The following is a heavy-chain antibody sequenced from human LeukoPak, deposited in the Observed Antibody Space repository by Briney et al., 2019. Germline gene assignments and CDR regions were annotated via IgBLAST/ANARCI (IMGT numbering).Heavy chain of an antibody. CDR3: ARDIAAAGNDAFDI. CDR2: ISAYNGNT. D-gene: IGHD6-13*01. J-gene: IGHJ3*02. CDR1: GYTFTSYG. V-gene: IGHV1-18*01. Sequence: GASVKVACKASGYTFTSYGISWVRQAPGQGLEWMGWISAYNGNTNYGQKLQGRVTMTTDTSTSTAYMELRSLRSDDPAVYYCARDIAAAGNDAFDIWGQGTMVTVSS.